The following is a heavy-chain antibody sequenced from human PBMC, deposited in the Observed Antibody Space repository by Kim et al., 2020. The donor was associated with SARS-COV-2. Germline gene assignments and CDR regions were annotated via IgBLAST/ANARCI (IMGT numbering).Heavy chain of an antibody. CDR3: VKDFRDEAGHNWFDP. Sequence: DSVKGRFTISRDNSKNTLYLQMSSLRAEDTAVYYCVKDFRDEAGHNWFDPWGQGTLVNVSS. J-gene: IGHJ5*02. D-gene: IGHD6-19*01. V-gene: IGHV3-64D*09.